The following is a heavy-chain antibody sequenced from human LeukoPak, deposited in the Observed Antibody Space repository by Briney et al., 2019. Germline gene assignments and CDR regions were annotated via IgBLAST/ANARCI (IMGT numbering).Heavy chain of an antibody. J-gene: IGHJ6*03. V-gene: IGHV3-53*01. CDR2: IYSGGST. Sequence: PGGSLRLSCAASRFTFSSYSMNWVRRAPGKGLEWVSVIYSGGSTYYADSVKGRFTISRDNSKNTLYLQMNSLRAEDTAVYYCARHSGAMVPDYYMDVWGKGTTVTVSS. D-gene: IGHD5-18*01. CDR1: RFTFSSYS. CDR3: ARHSGAMVPDYYMDV.